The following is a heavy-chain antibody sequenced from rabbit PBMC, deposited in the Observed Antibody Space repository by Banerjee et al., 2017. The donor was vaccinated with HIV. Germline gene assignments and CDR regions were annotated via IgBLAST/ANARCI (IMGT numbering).Heavy chain of an antibody. CDR3: VRDDGLGDL. D-gene: IGHD6-1*01. V-gene: IGHV1S45*01. J-gene: IGHJ4*01. CDR1: GFTISSSYF. CDR2: IYTGDGDT. Sequence: QEQLEESGGDLVEPEGSLTLTCTASGFTISSSYFMCWVRQAPGKGLEWTACIYTGDGDTYYANWAKGRFTISKTSSTTVTLQMTSLTAADTATYFCVRDDGLGDLWGPGTLVTVS.